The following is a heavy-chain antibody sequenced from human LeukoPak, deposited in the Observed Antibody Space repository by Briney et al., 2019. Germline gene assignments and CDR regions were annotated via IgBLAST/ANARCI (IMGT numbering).Heavy chain of an antibody. Sequence: KPSETLSLTCTVSGGSISSYYWSWIRQPPGKGLEYIGYIYHSGSTNYNPSLRSRVTISVDTSKNQFSLNLSSVTAADTAIYYCARDIYGSGYGYFDQWGQGALVTVSS. J-gene: IGHJ4*02. CDR3: ARDIYGSGYGYFDQ. CDR2: IYHSGST. D-gene: IGHD3-10*01. V-gene: IGHV4-59*01. CDR1: GGSISSYY.